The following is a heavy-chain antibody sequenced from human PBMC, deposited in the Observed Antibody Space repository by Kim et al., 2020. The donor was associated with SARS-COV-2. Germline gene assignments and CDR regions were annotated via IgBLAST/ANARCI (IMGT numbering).Heavy chain of an antibody. V-gene: IGHV3-23*01. CDR3: AKYPSVTASGSFDY. D-gene: IGHD2-21*02. Sequence: AASVKGRFTISRDNSKNTLDLQMNSLRAEDTAVYYCAKYPSVTASGSFDYWGQGTLVTVSS. J-gene: IGHJ4*02.